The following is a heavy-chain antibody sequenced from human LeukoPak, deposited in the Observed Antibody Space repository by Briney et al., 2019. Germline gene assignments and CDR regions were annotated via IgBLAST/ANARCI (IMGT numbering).Heavy chain of an antibody. V-gene: IGHV3-30*02. CDR3: AKDSFRGRYYFDY. CDR2: IRFDGGTK. D-gene: IGHD3-16*01. CDR1: GISLSTYG. Sequence: PGGSLRLSCAASGISLSTYGMHWVRQAPGKGLEWVAFIRFDGGTKNYADSVKGRFTISRDNSKNTLYLQMNSLRLEDTAVYFCAKDSFRGRYYFDYWGQGTLVTVSS. J-gene: IGHJ4*02.